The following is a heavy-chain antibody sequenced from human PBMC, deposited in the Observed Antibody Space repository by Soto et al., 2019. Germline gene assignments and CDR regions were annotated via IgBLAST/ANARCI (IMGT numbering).Heavy chain of an antibody. CDR1: GGTFSNYA. CDR2: IIPIFGSA. CDR3: AKDGGKDGYFGNWLDP. Sequence: SVKVSCKASGGTFSNYAITWVRQAPGQGLEWLGRIIPIFGSANFAQKFQGRVTLTADESTTTVYTELSSLRSDDTAVYYCAKDGGKDGYFGNWLDPWGQGTLVTVSS. V-gene: IGHV1-69*13. D-gene: IGHD5-12*01. J-gene: IGHJ5*02.